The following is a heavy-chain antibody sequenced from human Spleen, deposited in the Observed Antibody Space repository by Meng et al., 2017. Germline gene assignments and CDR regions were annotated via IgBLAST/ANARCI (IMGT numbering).Heavy chain of an antibody. V-gene: IGHV1-2*06. Sequence: QVLLWQSGAEVKKPGASVKVSCKASGYTFPDYWLDWVRRAPGPGMEWMGRINPKSGDTHYAQRFQGRVTMTGDTSISTAYMELSGLRSDDTAMYYCARDEDISAAGKLFGDYWGQGPLVTVSS. CDR1: GYTFPDYW. CDR2: INPKSGDT. J-gene: IGHJ4*02. D-gene: IGHD6-13*01. CDR3: ARDEDISAAGKLFGDY.